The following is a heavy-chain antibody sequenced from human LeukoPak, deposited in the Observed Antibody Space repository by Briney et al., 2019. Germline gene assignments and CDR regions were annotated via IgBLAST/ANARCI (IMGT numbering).Heavy chain of an antibody. J-gene: IGHJ4*02. Sequence: PSETLSLTCTVSGGSISSYYWSWIRQPAGKGLEWIGRIYTSGSTNYNPSLKSRVTMSVDRSKNQFSLKLSSVTAADTAVYYCARDLLHDCADSTGYWGRGTLVTVSS. CDR3: ARDLLHDCADSTGY. D-gene: IGHD2-21*02. CDR2: IYTSGST. V-gene: IGHV4-4*07. CDR1: GGSISSYY.